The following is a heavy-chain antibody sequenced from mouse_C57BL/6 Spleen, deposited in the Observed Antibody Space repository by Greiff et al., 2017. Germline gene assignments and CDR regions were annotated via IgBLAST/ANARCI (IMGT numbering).Heavy chain of an antibody. J-gene: IGHJ2*01. D-gene: IGHD4-1*01. CDR2: IGPSDSYT. CDR1: GYTFTSYW. CDR3: ERTGTEAGRNYYFDY. V-gene: IGHV1-50*01. Sequence: QVQLQQPGAELVKPGASVKLSCKASGYTFTSYWMQWVNQRPGQGLEWIGEIGPSDSYTNYNQNFKGKATLAVDTSSSTAYMQLSSLTSEDSAVYYWERTGTEAGRNYYFDYWGQGTTLTVSS.